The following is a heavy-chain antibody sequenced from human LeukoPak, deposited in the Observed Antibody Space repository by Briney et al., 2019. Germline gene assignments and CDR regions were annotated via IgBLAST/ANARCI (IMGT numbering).Heavy chain of an antibody. D-gene: IGHD3-22*01. V-gene: IGHV4-34*01. J-gene: IGHJ4*02. CDR3: ARGGDYYDSSGYPTGDFDY. Sequence: SETLSLTCAVYGGSFSGYYWSWIRQPPGKGLEWIGEINHSGSTNYNPSLKSRVTISVDTSKNQFSLKLSSVTAADTAVYYCARGGDYYDSSGYPTGDFDYWGQGTLVTVSS. CDR2: INHSGST. CDR1: GGSFSGYY.